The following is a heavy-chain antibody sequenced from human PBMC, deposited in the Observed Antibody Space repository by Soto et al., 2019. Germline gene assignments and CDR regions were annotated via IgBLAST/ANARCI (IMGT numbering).Heavy chain of an antibody. CDR3: AGGTGSGSYDF. V-gene: IGHV4-4*02. CDR1: GVSISSSTW. D-gene: IGHD3-10*01. Sequence: QVQLQESGPGLVKPSGTLSLTCAVSGVSISSSTWWSWVRQSPGKGLGWIGEIYHGGSTSYNPSLQXRXTXAXXKSKNQFSLNLSSVTAADTAVYYCAGGTGSGSYDFWGQGTLVTVYS. CDR2: IYHGGST. J-gene: IGHJ4*02.